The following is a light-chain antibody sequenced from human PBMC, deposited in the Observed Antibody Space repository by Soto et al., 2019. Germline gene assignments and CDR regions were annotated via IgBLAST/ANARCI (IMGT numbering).Light chain of an antibody. CDR2: GAS. CDR1: QSVSSS. J-gene: IGKJ1*01. V-gene: IGKV3-15*01. CDR3: QQYNNWWT. Sequence: EIVMTQSPVTLSVSPGERATLSCRTSQSVSSSLAWYQQKPGQAPRLLIYGASTRATGIPARFSGSGSGTEFPLTISSLQSADFGVYYCQQYNNWWTFGQGTKVEIK.